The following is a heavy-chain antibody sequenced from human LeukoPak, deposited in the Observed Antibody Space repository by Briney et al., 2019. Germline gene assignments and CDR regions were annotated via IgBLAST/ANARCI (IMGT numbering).Heavy chain of an antibody. CDR3: ARDDYYMDV. V-gene: IGHV4-59*01. J-gene: IGHJ6*03. CDR1: GGSISSYY. Sequence: SETLSLTCTVSGGSISSYYWSWIRQPPGQGLEWIGYIYYSGSTNYNPSLKSRVTISVDTSKNQFSLKLSSVTAADTAVYYCARDDYYMDVWGKGTTVTVSS. CDR2: IYYSGST.